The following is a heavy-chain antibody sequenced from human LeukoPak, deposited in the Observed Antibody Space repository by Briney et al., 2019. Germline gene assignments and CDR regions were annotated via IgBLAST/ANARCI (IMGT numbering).Heavy chain of an antibody. V-gene: IGHV3-48*01. D-gene: IGHD3-10*01. CDR1: GFTFSSYS. Sequence: PGGSLRLSCAASGFTFSSYSMNWVRQAPGKGLEWVSYISSSSSTIYYADSVKGRFTISRDNAKNSLYLQMNSLRAEDTAVYYCARDRARLDSGFDPWGQGTLVTVSS. J-gene: IGHJ5*02. CDR2: ISSSSSTI. CDR3: ARDRARLDSGFDP.